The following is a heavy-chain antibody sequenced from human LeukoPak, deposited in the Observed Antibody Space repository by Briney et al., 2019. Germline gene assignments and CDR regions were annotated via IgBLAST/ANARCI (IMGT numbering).Heavy chain of an antibody. V-gene: IGHV4-34*01. D-gene: IGHD3-9*01. CDR1: GGSFSGYY. J-gene: IGHJ4*02. CDR2: INHSGST. Sequence: PSETLSLTCAVYGGSFSGYYWSWIRQPPGKGLEWIGEINHSGSTNYNPSLKCRVTISVDTSKNQFSLKLSSVTAADTAVYYCARHGGGNSLVYYFDYWGQGTLVTVSS. CDR3: ARHGGGNSLVYYFDY.